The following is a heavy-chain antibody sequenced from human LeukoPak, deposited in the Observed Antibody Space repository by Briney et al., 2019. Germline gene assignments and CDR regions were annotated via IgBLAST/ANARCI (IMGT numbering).Heavy chain of an antibody. Sequence: GGSLRLSCAASGFTLSSYAMRWVRQAPGKGLEWVSAISGSGGSTYYADSVKGRFTISRDNSKNTLYLQVNSLRAEDTAVYYCAKGPTIFVGFDPWGQGTLVTVSS. CDR3: AKGPTIFVGFDP. CDR1: GFTLSSYA. J-gene: IGHJ5*02. CDR2: ISGSGGST. V-gene: IGHV3-23*01. D-gene: IGHD3-3*01.